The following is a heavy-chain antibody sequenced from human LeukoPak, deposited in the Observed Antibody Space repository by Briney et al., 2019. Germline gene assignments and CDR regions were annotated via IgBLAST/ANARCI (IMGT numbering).Heavy chain of an antibody. D-gene: IGHD3-16*01. V-gene: IGHV4-34*01. CDR2: ISHSGGT. Sequence: PSETLSLTCGIYGGSFRGYYWSWIRQAPGKGLEWIGEISHSGGTNYNPSLKSRVTISGDTSKNQFSLRLNSVTAADTAVYYCARQTIDTSLGGVPDYFDSWGQGTPVTVSS. J-gene: IGHJ4*02. CDR1: GGSFRGYY. CDR3: ARQTIDTSLGGVPDYFDS.